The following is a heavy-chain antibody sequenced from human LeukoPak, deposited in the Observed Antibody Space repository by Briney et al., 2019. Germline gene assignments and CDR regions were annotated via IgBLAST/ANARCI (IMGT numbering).Heavy chain of an antibody. CDR3: ATEAIVVVTARDYWYFDL. Sequence: GASVKVSCKASGGTFSSYAISWVRQAPGQGLEWMGRIIPILGIPNYAQKFQGRVTITADKSTTTAYMELSSLRSEDTAVYYCATEAIVVVTARDYWYFDLWGRGTLVTVSS. J-gene: IGHJ2*01. CDR1: GGTFSSYA. D-gene: IGHD2-21*02. V-gene: IGHV1-69*04. CDR2: IIPILGIP.